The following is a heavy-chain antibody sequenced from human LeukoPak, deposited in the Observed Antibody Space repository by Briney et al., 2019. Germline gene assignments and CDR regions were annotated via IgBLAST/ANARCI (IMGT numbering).Heavy chain of an antibody. CDR3: AKALEYASSSGGDY. D-gene: IGHD6-6*01. CDR1: GFTFSGYG. J-gene: IGHJ4*02. V-gene: IGHV3-30*02. CDR2: IRFDGSNK. Sequence: GGSLRLSRAASGFTFSGYGMHWVRQAPGKGLEWVAFIRFDGSNKYYADSVKGRFTISRDNSKNTLYLQMNSLRTEDTAVYYCAKALEYASSSGGDYWGQGTLVTVSS.